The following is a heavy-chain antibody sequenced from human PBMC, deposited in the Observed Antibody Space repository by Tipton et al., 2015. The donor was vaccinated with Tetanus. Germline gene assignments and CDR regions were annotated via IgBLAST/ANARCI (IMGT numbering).Heavy chain of an antibody. CDR2: IYPGDSDT. D-gene: IGHD3-10*02. J-gene: IGHJ6*02. V-gene: IGHV5-51*03. CDR3: ARLLGSETYVEERGMGV. CDR1: GYTFTTYW. Sequence: QLVQSGAEVKKPGESLKISCKGSGYTFTTYWIGWVRQMPGKGLEWMGIIYPGDSDTKYSPSFQGQVTISAAKSISTTYLQWSSLKASGTAMYFCARLLGSETYVEERGMGVWGQGTAVTVSS.